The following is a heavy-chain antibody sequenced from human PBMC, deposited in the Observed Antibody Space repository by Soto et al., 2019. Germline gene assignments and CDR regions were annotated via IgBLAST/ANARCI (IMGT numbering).Heavy chain of an antibody. CDR2: ITGGSSTT. D-gene: IGHD1-26*01. Sequence: EVQLLESGGDLVQPGGSLRLSCAASGFTFSSYAVHWVRQAPGKGLEWVSAITGGSSTTYYADSVKGRFTISRDNSRNTLYLQMNSLRAEDTAIYYCARVIMGAMVDAFEIWGQGTMVAVSS. CDR1: GFTFSSYA. V-gene: IGHV3-23*01. J-gene: IGHJ3*02. CDR3: ARVIMGAMVDAFEI.